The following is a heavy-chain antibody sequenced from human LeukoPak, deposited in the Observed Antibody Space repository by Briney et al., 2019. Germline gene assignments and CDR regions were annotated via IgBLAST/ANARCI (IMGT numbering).Heavy chain of an antibody. J-gene: IGHJ4*02. D-gene: IGHD1-20*01. CDR3: FFPGITGKVY. Sequence: GGSLRLSRAASGFTFSNYAMHWVRQAPGKGLEWVAVISYDGSNKYYADSVKGRFTISRDNSKNTPYLQMNSLRAEDTAVYYCFFPGITGKVYWGQGTLVTVSS. V-gene: IGHV3-30-3*01. CDR2: ISYDGSNK. CDR1: GFTFSNYA.